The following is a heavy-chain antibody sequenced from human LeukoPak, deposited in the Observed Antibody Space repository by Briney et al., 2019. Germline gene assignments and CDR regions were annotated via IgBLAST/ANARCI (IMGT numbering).Heavy chain of an antibody. V-gene: IGHV3-66*02. CDR1: GFTVSSDY. J-gene: IGHJ4*02. D-gene: IGHD5-18*01. CDR3: AKDPCRGYSYGYTSNPRLCAFDY. Sequence: GGSLRLSCAASGFTVSSDYMSWVRQAPGKGLEWVSVIYSGGGTYYADSVKGRFTISRDNSKNTLYLQVNSLRDEDTALYYCAKDPCRGYSYGYTSNPRLCAFDYWGQGTLVTVSS. CDR2: IYSGGGT.